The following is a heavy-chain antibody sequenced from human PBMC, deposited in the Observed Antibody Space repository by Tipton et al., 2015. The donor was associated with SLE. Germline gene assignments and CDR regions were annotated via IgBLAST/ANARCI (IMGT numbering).Heavy chain of an antibody. J-gene: IGHJ4*02. CDR1: GYTFSSHG. CDR2: IWYDGSNK. V-gene: IGHV3-30*02. D-gene: IGHD3-10*01. Sequence: SLRLSCAASGYTFSSHGMHWVRQAPGKGLEWVALIWYDGSNKYYGDSVKGRFTISRDNSKNTVYLQLNSLRPEDTGVYYCATRALPARVNDLVQGVDYYLDYWGQGTLVTVSS. CDR3: ATRALPARVNDLVQGVDYYLDY.